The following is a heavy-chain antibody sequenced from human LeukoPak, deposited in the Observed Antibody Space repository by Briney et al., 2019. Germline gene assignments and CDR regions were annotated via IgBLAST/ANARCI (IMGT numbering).Heavy chain of an antibody. D-gene: IGHD2-2*01. CDR2: IYHSGST. J-gene: IGHJ4*02. CDR1: GGSISSGGYY. V-gene: IGHV4-30-2*01. Sequence: SETLSLTCTVSGGSISSGGYYWSWIREPPGKGLEWIGYIYHSGSTYYNPSLKSRVTISVDRSKNQFSLKLSSVTAADTAVYYCAREGYCSSTSCPYFDYWGQGTLVTVSS. CDR3: AREGYCSSTSCPYFDY.